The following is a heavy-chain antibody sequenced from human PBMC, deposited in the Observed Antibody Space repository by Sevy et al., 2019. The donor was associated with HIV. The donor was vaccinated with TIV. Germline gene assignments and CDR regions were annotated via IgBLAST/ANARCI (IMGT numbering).Heavy chain of an antibody. CDR3: ARQKSDIYGVAPVKWFDP. D-gene: IGHD3-3*02. J-gene: IGHJ5*02. Sequence: SETLSLTCTVSNDSVASDYFWAWIRQSPGEGLEWIGSVSHRGHTFYNPSLNSRATLSMDTSENQFSLELTSVRAADTALYHCARQKSDIYGVAPVKWFDPWGQGILVTVSS. CDR1: NDSVASDYF. CDR2: VSHRGHT. V-gene: IGHV4-38-2*02.